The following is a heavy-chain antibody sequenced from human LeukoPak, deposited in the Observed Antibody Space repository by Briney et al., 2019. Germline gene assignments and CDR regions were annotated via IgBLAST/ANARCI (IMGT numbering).Heavy chain of an antibody. J-gene: IGHJ4*02. V-gene: IGHV4-38-2*01. CDR1: GYSISSGYY. CDR2: IYHSGST. Sequence: TSGTLSLTCAVSGYSISSGYYWGWIRQPPGQGLEWIGSIYHSGSTYYNPSLKSRVTISVDTSKNQFSLKLSSVTAADTAVYYCARHRACSSTSCYTGLFDYWGQGTLVTVSS. D-gene: IGHD2-2*02. CDR3: ARHRACSSTSCYTGLFDY.